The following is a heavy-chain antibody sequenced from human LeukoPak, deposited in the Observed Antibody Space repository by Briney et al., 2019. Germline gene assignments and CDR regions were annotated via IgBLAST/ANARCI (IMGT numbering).Heavy chain of an antibody. D-gene: IGHD5-18*01. CDR1: VVAIWNINYY. CDR2: ISYSGNS. Sequence: PSETLSLTCTVSVVAIWNINYYWVWIRQPPGKGLEGMGSISYSGNSYYTPSLESRVTISVDTSTHQFSLKLTSVPAADTAVYYCARQGGNPYGPVAYWGQGILVTVSS. CDR3: ARQGGNPYGPVAY. J-gene: IGHJ4*02. V-gene: IGHV4-39*01.